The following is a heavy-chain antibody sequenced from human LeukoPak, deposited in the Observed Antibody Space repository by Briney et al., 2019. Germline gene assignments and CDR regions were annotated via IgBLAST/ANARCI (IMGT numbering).Heavy chain of an antibody. CDR2: INQDGSEK. V-gene: IGHV3-7*01. CDR3: ATDRTIFGVVRFDH. Sequence: PGGSLRLSCAASGFTFSSYWMNWVRQAPGKGLEWVANINQDGSEKNYVDSVKGRFTISRDNAKNSLYLQMNSLRAEDTAMYYCATDRTIFGVVRFDHWGQGTLVTVSS. CDR1: GFTFSSYW. J-gene: IGHJ4*02. D-gene: IGHD3-3*01.